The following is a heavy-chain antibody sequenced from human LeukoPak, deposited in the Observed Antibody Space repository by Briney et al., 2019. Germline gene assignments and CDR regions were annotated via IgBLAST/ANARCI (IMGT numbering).Heavy chain of an antibody. CDR2: ISYDGSNK. V-gene: IGHV3-30*04. J-gene: IGHJ4*02. Sequence: GGSLRLSCAASGSTFSSYAMHWVRQAPGKGLEWVAVISYDGSNKYYADSVKGRFTISRDNSKNTLYLQMNSLRAEDTAVYYCARGQGRQSIWDWGQGTLVTVSS. CDR1: GSTFSSYA. D-gene: IGHD6-6*01. CDR3: ARGQGRQSIWD.